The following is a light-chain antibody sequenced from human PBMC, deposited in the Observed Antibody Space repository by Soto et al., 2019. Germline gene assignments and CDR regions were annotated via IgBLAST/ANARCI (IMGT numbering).Light chain of an antibody. CDR3: QQRSNWPPIT. CDR2: DAS. CDR1: QSVSSY. V-gene: IGKV3-11*01. J-gene: IGKJ5*01. Sequence: EIVLTQSPGTLSLSPGERATLSCRASQSVSSYLAWYHQKPAQAPRLLIYDASNRATGIPARFSGSGSGTDFTLTISSLETEDFAVYYGQQRSNWPPITFGQGTRLEIK.